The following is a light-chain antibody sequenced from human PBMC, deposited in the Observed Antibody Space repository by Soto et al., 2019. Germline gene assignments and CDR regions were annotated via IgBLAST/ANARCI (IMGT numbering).Light chain of an antibody. V-gene: IGKV3-20*01. J-gene: IGKJ4*01. CDR3: QQYQSLT. CDR2: GAS. CDR1: QSVSSSY. Sequence: IVLTQSPAILALSPGDRGTLSCRASQSVSSSYLAWYQHKPGQAPRLLIHGASSRVTGIPDRFSGSGSGTDFTLTITSLEPEDFAVYYCQQYQSLTFGGGTKVDI.